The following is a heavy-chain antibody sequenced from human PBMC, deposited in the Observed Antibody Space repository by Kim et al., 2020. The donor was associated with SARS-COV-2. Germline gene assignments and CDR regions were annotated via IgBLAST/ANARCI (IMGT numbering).Heavy chain of an antibody. D-gene: IGHD3-16*01. V-gene: IGHV3-7*01. Sequence: GGSLRLSCAASGFTFSSYWMSWVRQAPGKGLEWVASIKQDASVISYVDSVRGRFTISRDNAKNSLSLQMDSLRAEDTALYFCARPYRGGSFDIWGQGTTV. CDR2: IKQDASVI. J-gene: IGHJ3*02. CDR1: GFTFSSYW. CDR3: ARPYRGGSFDI.